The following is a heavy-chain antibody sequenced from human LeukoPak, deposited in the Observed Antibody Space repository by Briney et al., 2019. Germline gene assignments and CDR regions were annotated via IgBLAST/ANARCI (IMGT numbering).Heavy chain of an antibody. CDR1: GYTFTGYY. Sequence: ASVKVSCKASGYTFTGYYMHWVRQAPGQGLEWMGWINPNSGGTNHAQKFQGRVTMTRDTSISTAYMELSRLRSDDTAVYYCARDSVPYYYDSSGTNAFDIWGQGTMVTVSS. D-gene: IGHD3-22*01. J-gene: IGHJ3*02. CDR3: ARDSVPYYYDSSGTNAFDI. V-gene: IGHV1-2*02. CDR2: INPNSGGT.